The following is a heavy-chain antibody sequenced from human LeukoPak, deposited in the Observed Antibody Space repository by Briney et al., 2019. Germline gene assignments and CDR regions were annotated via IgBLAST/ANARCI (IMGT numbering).Heavy chain of an antibody. V-gene: IGHV3-53*01. CDR3: AKTRPGGSYDH. D-gene: IGHD1-26*01. Sequence: GRSLRLSCAAAGFSVSDNFMSWVRQTPERGLEWVSVLYRNGATRYADSVKDRFTISRDDSKNTLYLQMDRLRAEDTAVYYCAKTRPGGSYDHWGQGTLVTVSS. CDR2: LYRNGAT. J-gene: IGHJ5*02. CDR1: GFSVSDNF.